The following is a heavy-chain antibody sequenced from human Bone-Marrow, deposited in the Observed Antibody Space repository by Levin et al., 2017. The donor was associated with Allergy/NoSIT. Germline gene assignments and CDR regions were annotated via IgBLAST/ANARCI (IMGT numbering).Heavy chain of an antibody. Sequence: VASVKVSCKASGGSPNNYAISWVRQAPGQGLEWMGGIIPSFGATNYAQTFQDRVTITADESTNRAYMELRGLRSEDTAVYYCARGVRFLEWLSNPRHYYYYGMDVWGQGTTVTVSS. V-gene: IGHV1-69*13. J-gene: IGHJ6*02. CDR1: GGSPNNYA. CDR3: ARGVRFLEWLSNPRHYYYYGMDV. CDR2: IIPSFGAT. D-gene: IGHD3-3*01.